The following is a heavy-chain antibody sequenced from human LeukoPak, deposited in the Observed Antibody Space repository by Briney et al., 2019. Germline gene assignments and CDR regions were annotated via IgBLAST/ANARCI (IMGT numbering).Heavy chain of an antibody. D-gene: IGHD3-10*01. CDR1: GFTFNNYA. CDR3: XXXXSTXMXWFGELFE. CDR2: ISGRGSST. J-gene: IGHJ4*02. V-gene: IGHV3-23*01. Sequence: GGSLRLSCAASGFTFNNYAMSWVRQAPGKGLEWVSGISGRGSSTYYADSVKGRFTISRDNSKNTLYLQMNILRAEDTSVYYSXXXXSTXMXWFGELFEWGQGTLVTVSS.